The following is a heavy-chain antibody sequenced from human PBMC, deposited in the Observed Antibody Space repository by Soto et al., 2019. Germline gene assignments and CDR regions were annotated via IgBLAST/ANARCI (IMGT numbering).Heavy chain of an antibody. CDR1: GGSISSGGYY. CDR3: ARVYSGYDYRGWFDP. J-gene: IGHJ5*02. D-gene: IGHD5-12*01. Sequence: QVQLQESGPGLVKPSQTLSLTCTVSGGSISSGGYYWSWIRQHPGKGLEWIGYIYYSGITYNNPSLKSRVTISVDTSKNQFSLKLSSVTAADTALYYCARVYSGYDYRGWFDPWGQGSLVTVSS. CDR2: IYYSGIT. V-gene: IGHV4-31*03.